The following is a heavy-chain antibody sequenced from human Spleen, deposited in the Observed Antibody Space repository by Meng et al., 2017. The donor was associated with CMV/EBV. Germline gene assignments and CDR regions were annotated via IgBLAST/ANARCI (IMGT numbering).Heavy chain of an antibody. CDR2: ISSSSSYI. V-gene: IGHV3-21*01. CDR3: ARGGYDIWTGYPF. D-gene: IGHD3-9*01. Sequence: GESLKISCAASGFTFSNYNMNWVRQAPGKGLEWVSSISSSSSYIYYADSVKGRFTISRDNAKNSLYLQINSLRVEDTAVYYCARGGYDIWTGYPFWGQGTLVTVSS. J-gene: IGHJ4*02. CDR1: GFTFSNYN.